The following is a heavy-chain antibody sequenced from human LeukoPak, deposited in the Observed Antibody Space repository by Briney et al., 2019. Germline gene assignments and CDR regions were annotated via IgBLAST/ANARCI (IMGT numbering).Heavy chain of an antibody. J-gene: IGHJ4*02. CDR2: INEDGSIT. CDR3: AKVNLLGVVVTATLFDY. CDR1: GFTFRTYW. D-gene: IGHD2-21*02. Sequence: GGSLRLSCAVSGFTFRTYWMHWVRQVPGEGLVWVSRINEDGSITNYADSVKGRFSISRDNAKNTLYLQMNSLRAEDTAVYYCAKVNLLGVVVTATLFDYWGQGTLVTVSS. V-gene: IGHV3-74*01.